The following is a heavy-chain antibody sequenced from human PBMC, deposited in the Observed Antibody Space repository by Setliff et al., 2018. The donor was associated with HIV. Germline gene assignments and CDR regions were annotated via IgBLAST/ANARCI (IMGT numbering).Heavy chain of an antibody. D-gene: IGHD5-12*01. CDR3: ARVINGYSCFDY. CDR2: INGGDGNT. Sequence: ASVKVSCKTSGYIFSSYSLHWVRQAPGQGLEWMGWINGGDGNTKYSQRFQGRVFFDRDTSATTAYMELNSLRSEDTAIYYCARVINGYSCFDYWGQGTLVTVSS. CDR1: GYIFSSYS. J-gene: IGHJ4*02. V-gene: IGHV1-3*01.